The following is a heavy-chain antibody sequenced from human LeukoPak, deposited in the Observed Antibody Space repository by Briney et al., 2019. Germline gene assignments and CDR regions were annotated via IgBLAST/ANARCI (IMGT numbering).Heavy chain of an antibody. D-gene: IGHD5-18*01. J-gene: IGHJ4*02. V-gene: IGHV3-53*01. CDR3: ARGQIGGYGTGTFDY. CDR2: IYSGGST. Sequence: GGSLRLSCAASGVTVSSNYMSWVRQAPGKGLEWVSVIYSGGSTYYADSVKGRFTISRDNSKNTLYLQMNSLRAEDTAVYYCARGQIGGYGTGTFDYWGQGTLVTVSS. CDR1: GVTVSSNY.